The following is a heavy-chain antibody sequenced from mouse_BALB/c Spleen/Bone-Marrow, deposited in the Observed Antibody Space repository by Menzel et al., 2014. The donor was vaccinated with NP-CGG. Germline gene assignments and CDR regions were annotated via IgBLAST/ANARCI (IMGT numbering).Heavy chain of an antibody. CDR3: ARETGTYVMDY. D-gene: IGHD4-1*01. J-gene: IGHJ4*01. V-gene: IGHV1-7*01. CDR1: GYTFTNYW. Sequence: VQLQQSGAELTKPGASVTMSCKASGYTFTNYWIHRIKQRPGQGLEWIGYINPGTGYTDYSPNFKDKATLTADKSSITAYMQLSSLTSEDSSVYYCARETGTYVMDYWGQGTSVTVAS. CDR2: INPGTGYT.